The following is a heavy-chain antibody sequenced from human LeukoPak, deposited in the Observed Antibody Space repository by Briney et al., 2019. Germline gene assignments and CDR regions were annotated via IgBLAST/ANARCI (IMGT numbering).Heavy chain of an antibody. Sequence: SETLSLTCAVYGGSFSGYYWSWIRQPPGKGLEWIGEISHSGSTNYNPSLKSRVTISVDTSKNQFSLKLSSVTAADTAVYYCARARLSGTTYNYWGQGTLVTVSS. CDR1: GGSFSGYY. D-gene: IGHD1-7*01. CDR2: ISHSGST. CDR3: ARARLSGTTYNY. J-gene: IGHJ4*02. V-gene: IGHV4-34*01.